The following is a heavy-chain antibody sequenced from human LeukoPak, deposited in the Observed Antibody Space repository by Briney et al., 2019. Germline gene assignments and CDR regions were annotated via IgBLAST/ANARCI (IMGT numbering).Heavy chain of an antibody. CDR1: GFTFTSNT. J-gene: IGHJ4*02. Sequence: PAGSLRLSCAASGFTFTSNTMNWVRQAPGKGLEWVSSISSSSSFIYYADSVKGRFTISRDNAKNSLYLQMNSLRAEDTAVYYCARQGPTYTFDYWGQGTLVTVSS. CDR2: ISSSSSFI. V-gene: IGHV3-21*01. CDR3: ARQGPTYTFDY. D-gene: IGHD2/OR15-2a*01.